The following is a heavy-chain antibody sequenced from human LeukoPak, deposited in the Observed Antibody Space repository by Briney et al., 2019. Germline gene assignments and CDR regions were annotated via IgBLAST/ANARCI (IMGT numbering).Heavy chain of an antibody. CDR1: GGSISSYY. V-gene: IGHV4-4*07. D-gene: IGHD6-6*01. Sequence: SETLSLTCTVSGGSISSYYWSWIRQPAGKGLEWIGRIYTSGSTNYNPSLKSRVTISVDTSKNQFSLKLSSVTAADTAVYYCARGYSSSLTVDYWGQGTLVTVSS. CDR2: IYTSGST. CDR3: ARGYSSSLTVDY. J-gene: IGHJ4*02.